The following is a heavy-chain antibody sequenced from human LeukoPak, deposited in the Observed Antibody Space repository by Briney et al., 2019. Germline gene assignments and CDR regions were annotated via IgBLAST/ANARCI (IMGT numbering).Heavy chain of an antibody. V-gene: IGHV3-30-3*01. CDR2: ISYDGSNK. Sequence: PGGSLRLSYAASGFTFSSYAMHWVRQAPGKGLEWVAVISYDGSNKYYADSVKGRFTISRDNSKNTLYLQMNSLRAEDTAVYYCARERGYSGYAKRGGFDYWGQGTLVTVSS. CDR1: GFTFSSYA. CDR3: ARERGYSGYAKRGGFDY. D-gene: IGHD5-12*01. J-gene: IGHJ4*02.